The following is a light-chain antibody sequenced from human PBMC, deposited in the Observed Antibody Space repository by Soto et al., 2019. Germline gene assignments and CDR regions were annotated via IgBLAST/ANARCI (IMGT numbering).Light chain of an antibody. Sequence: QSALTQPASVSGSPGQSITISCTGTSSDVGGYNYVSWYQQHPGQAPKLMIYDVINRPSVVSNRFSGSKSGNSASLTISGLQAEYEADYYCSSYTSSSTYVVFGGGTKLTVL. CDR2: DVI. CDR1: SSDVGGYNY. V-gene: IGLV2-14*03. CDR3: SSYTSSSTYVV. J-gene: IGLJ2*01.